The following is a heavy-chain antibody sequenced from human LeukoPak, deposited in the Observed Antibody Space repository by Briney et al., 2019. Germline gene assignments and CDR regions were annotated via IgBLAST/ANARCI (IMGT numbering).Heavy chain of an antibody. V-gene: IGHV3-30*04. J-gene: IGHJ4*02. D-gene: IGHD1-26*01. CDR3: ATQVGAGRYYFDY. CDR2: ISYNGKSK. CDR1: GFTFSSYA. Sequence: GRSLRLSCAASGFTFSSYAMYWVRQAPGKGLEWVAIISYNGKSKYYADSAKGRFTISRDNSKNTLYLQMNSLRAEDTAVYYCATQVGAGRYYFDYWGQGTLVTVSS.